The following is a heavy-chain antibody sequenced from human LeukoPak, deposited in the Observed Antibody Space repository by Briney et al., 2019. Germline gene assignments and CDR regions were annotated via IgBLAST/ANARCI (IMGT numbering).Heavy chain of an antibody. CDR3: ARDPIAVVGGGSFDY. Sequence: AGGSLRLSCAASGFTFSSYSMNWVRQAPGKGLEWVSSISSSSSYIYYADSVKGRFTISRDNAKNSYYLEMNSLVAEDTAVYYCARDPIAVVGGGSFDYWGQGILVTVSS. CDR1: GFTFSSYS. D-gene: IGHD6-19*01. V-gene: IGHV3-21*01. CDR2: ISSSSSYI. J-gene: IGHJ4*02.